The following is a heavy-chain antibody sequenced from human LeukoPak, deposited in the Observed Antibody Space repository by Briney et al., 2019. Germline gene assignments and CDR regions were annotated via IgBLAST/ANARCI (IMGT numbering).Heavy chain of an antibody. CDR2: ISSNGGST. D-gene: IGHD6-19*01. J-gene: IGHJ4*02. CDR3: VKRYSSGWYPLDY. Sequence: PGGSLRLSCSASGFTFSSYAMHWVRQAPGKGLEYVSAISSNGGSTYYADSVKGRFTISRDNSKNTLYLQMSSLRAEDTAVYYCVKRYSSGWYPLDYWRPGTLVTVSS. V-gene: IGHV3-64D*09. CDR1: GFTFSSYA.